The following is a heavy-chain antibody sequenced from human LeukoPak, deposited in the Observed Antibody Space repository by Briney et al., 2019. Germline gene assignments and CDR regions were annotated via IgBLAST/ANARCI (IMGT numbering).Heavy chain of an antibody. CDR1: GFTFSSYG. V-gene: IGHV3-30*18. J-gene: IGHJ4*02. Sequence: GGSLRLSCAASGFTFSSYGMHWVRRAPGKGLEWGAVISYDGSNKYFADSVKGRFTISRDNSKNTLYLQMNSLRAEDTAVYYCAKGWGIPIFGVVTNWGQGTLVTVSS. CDR3: AKGWGIPIFGVVTN. CDR2: ISYDGSNK. D-gene: IGHD3-3*01.